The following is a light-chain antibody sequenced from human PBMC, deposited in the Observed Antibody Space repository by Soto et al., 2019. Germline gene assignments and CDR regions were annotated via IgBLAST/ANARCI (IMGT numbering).Light chain of an antibody. V-gene: IGKV3-20*01. CDR1: QSVSNNY. CDR2: DAS. Sequence: EIVLTQSPATLSSFPGDRVTLSCRASQSVSNNYLAWYQQKPGQAPRLLIYDASSRATGIPDRFSGSGSGTDFTLTISRLEPEDFAVYYCQQYGSSPWTFGQGTKVDIK. J-gene: IGKJ1*01. CDR3: QQYGSSPWT.